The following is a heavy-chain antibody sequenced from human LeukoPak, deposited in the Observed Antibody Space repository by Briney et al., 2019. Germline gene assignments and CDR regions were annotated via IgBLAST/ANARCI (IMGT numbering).Heavy chain of an antibody. CDR2: INAGNGNT. CDR3: ARDLPYSGGWLGY. D-gene: IGHD6-19*01. V-gene: IGHV1-3*01. Sequence: ASVKVSCKASGYCFTSYAMHRVRQAPGQRLEWMGWINAGNGNTRYSQKFQGRVTITRDTSASTAYMELSSLRSEDTAVYYCARDLPYSGGWLGYWGQGTLVTVSS. J-gene: IGHJ4*02. CDR1: GYCFTSYA.